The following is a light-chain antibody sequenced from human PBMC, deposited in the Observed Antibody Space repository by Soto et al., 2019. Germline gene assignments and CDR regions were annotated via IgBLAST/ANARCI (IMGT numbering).Light chain of an antibody. CDR1: QSVSTN. CDR3: QHYNNWPPWT. Sequence: EVVMTQTPAILSVSPGERATLSCRASQSVSTNLAWYHQKPGQAPRLLIYGASTRATGIPARFSGRGSGTEFTLTISSLQSEDFAVYYCQHYNNWPPWTFGQGTKVEIK. J-gene: IGKJ1*01. V-gene: IGKV3-15*01. CDR2: GAS.